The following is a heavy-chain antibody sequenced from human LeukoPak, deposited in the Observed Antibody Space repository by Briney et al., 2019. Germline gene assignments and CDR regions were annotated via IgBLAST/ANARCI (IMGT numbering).Heavy chain of an antibody. Sequence: GASVKVSCKASGGTFSSYAISWVRQATGQGLEWMGWMNPNSGNTGYAQKFQGRVTMTRNTSISTAYMELSSLRSEDTAVYYCARASVAVAGTRAGYWGQGTLVTVSS. CDR3: ARASVAVAGTRAGY. D-gene: IGHD6-19*01. J-gene: IGHJ4*02. CDR2: MNPNSGNT. V-gene: IGHV1-8*02. CDR1: GGTFSSYA.